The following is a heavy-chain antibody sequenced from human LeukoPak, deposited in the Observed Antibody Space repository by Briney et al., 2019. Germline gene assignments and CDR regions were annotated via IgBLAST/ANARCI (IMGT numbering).Heavy chain of an antibody. Sequence: SETLSLTCTGSGGSISRYYWGWIRQPPGKGLEWIGYIYYSGSTNYNPSLKSRVTMSVDTSKKQFSLKLSSVIAADTAVYYCARGSHGYYYGMDVWGQGTTVTVPS. V-gene: IGHV4-59*01. D-gene: IGHD1-26*01. CDR1: GGSISRYY. CDR2: IYYSGST. CDR3: ARGSHGYYYGMDV. J-gene: IGHJ6*02.